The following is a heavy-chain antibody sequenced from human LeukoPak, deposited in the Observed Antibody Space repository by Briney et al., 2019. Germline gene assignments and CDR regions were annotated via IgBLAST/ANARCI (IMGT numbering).Heavy chain of an antibody. J-gene: IGHJ3*02. CDR3: AKTLRHYHDAFDI. V-gene: IGHV3-9*01. D-gene: IGHD3-10*01. CDR2: ISWNSGSI. Sequence: GGSLRLSCAASGFTFSSYAMHWVRQAPGKGLEWVSGISWNSGSIGYADSVKGRFTISRDNAKNSLYLQMNSLRAEDTALYYCAKTLRHYHDAFDIWGQGTMVTVSS. CDR1: GFTFSSYA.